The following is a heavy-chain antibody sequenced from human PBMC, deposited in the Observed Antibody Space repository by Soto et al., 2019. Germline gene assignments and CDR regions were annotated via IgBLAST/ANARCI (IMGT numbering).Heavy chain of an antibody. Sequence: QVQLVESGGGVVQPGRSLRLSCAASGFTFSNYGMHWVRQALGKGLEWGALISYDGSSKDYADSVKGRFTISRDNSKSTLFLQMNSLRVEDTAVYYCARGGYGDSHAEYFQHWGQGTLVTVSS. CDR2: ISYDGSSK. CDR1: GFTFSNYG. V-gene: IGHV3-30-3*01. CDR3: ARGGYGDSHAEYFQH. D-gene: IGHD4-17*01. J-gene: IGHJ1*01.